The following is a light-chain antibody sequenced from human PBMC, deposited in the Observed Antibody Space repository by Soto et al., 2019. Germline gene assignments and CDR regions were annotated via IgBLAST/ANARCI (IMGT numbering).Light chain of an antibody. V-gene: IGLV1-40*01. CDR3: QSYDSSLSGPVV. CDR2: GNS. J-gene: IGLJ2*01. Sequence: QSVLTQPPSVSGAPGLRVTMSCTGSSSNIGAGYDVHWYQQLPGTAPKLLIYGNSNRPSGVPDRFSGSKSGTSASLAITGLQAEDEADYYCQSYDSSLSGPVVFGGGTKLTVL. CDR1: SSNIGAGYD.